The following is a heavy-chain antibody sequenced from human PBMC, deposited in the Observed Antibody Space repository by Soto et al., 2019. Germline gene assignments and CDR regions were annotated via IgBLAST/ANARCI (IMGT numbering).Heavy chain of an antibody. CDR3: ASSQQLVQLDGY. J-gene: IGHJ4*02. CDR2: IYYSGST. D-gene: IGHD6-13*01. V-gene: IGHV4-30-4*01. Sequence: PSETLSLTCTVSGGSISSGDYYWSWIRQPPGKGLEWIGYIYYSGSTYYNPSINSRVTISVDTSKNQFYLKLNSITTADTPVYDCASSQQLVQLDGYWGQGTLVVVAS. CDR1: GGSISSGDYY.